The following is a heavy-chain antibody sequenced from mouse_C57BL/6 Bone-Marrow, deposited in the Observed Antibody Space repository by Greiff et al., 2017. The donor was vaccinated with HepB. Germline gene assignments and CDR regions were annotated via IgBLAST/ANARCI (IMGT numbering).Heavy chain of an antibody. J-gene: IGHJ4*01. CDR2: IDPENGDT. CDR3: TTWCDYGVGAMDY. Sequence: VQLQQSGAELVRPGASVKLSCTASGFNIKDDYMHWVKQRPEQGLEWIGWIDPENGDTEYASKFQGKATITADTSSNTAYLQLSSLTSEDAAVYCCTTWCDYGVGAMDYWGQGTSVTVSS. V-gene: IGHV14-4*01. CDR1: GFNIKDDY. D-gene: IGHD2-4*01.